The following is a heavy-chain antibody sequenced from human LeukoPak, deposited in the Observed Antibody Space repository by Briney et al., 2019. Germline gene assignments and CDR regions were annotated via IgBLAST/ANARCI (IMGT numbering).Heavy chain of an antibody. CDR3: SKSIFAVEPRGYFDY. J-gene: IGHJ4*02. Sequence: GGSLRLSCAASGFTFSSYAMSWVRQAPGKGLEWVSAISGGGGGTYYADSVKGRFTISRDNSKNTLYLQMNSLRAEDTAVYYCSKSIFAVEPRGYFDYWGQGTLVTVSS. D-gene: IGHD6-19*01. CDR1: GFTFSSYA. CDR2: ISGGGGGT. V-gene: IGHV3-23*01.